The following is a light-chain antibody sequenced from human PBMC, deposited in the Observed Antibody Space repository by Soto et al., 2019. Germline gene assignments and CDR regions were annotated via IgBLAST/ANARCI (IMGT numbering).Light chain of an antibody. CDR1: QSVTVN. Sequence: TKSPSTLSLSPGEGVTLSCRASQSVTVNSLAWYQQKPGQAPRLLIYAASTRAAAVPDRFTGSGSGTDFALTISSLQSEDFAVYFCQQYNIWPQTFGQGTKVDIK. J-gene: IGKJ1*01. CDR3: QQYNIWPQT. V-gene: IGKV3D-15*01. CDR2: AAS.